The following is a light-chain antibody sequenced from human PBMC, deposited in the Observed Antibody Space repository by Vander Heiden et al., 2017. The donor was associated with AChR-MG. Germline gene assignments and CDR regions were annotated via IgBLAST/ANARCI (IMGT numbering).Light chain of an antibody. V-gene: IGLV1-47*01. CDR1: SSNLGSNY. CDR2: RNN. CDR3: AAWDDSLSGVV. Sequence: QSVVTQPPPASRTPGQRVTVSCSGSSSNLGSNYVYWYQQLPGTAPKLLIYRNNQRPSGVPDRFSGSKADTSASLAISGLRSEDEADYDCAAWDDSLSGVVFGGGTKVNV. J-gene: IGLJ2*01.